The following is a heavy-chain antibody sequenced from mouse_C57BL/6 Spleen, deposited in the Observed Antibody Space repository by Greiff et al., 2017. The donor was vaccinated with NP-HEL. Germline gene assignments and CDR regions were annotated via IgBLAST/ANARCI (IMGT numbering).Heavy chain of an antibody. CDR1: GYTFTSYW. CDR2: IYPSDSET. V-gene: IGHV1-61*01. Sequence: LQQPGAELVRPGSSVKLSCKASGYTFTSYWMDWVKQRPGQGLEWIGNIYPSDSETHYNQKFKDKATLTVDKSSSTAYMQLSSLTSEDSAVYYCARIAITTVVDWYFDVWGTGTTVTVSS. D-gene: IGHD1-1*01. J-gene: IGHJ1*03. CDR3: ARIAITTVVDWYFDV.